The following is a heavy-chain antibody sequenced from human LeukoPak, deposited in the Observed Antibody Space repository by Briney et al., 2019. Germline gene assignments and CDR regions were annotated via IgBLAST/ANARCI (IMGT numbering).Heavy chain of an antibody. CDR1: GFTFDGYA. V-gene: IGHV3-9*01. Sequence: GGSLRLSCAASGFTFDGYAMHWVRQAPGKGLEWVSGISWNSGSIGYADSVKGRFTISRDNAKNSLYLQMNSLRAEDTAVYYCAGYYYDSSGYYRDNAFDIWGQGTMVTVSS. CDR3: AGYYYDSSGYYRDNAFDI. D-gene: IGHD3-22*01. J-gene: IGHJ3*02. CDR2: ISWNSGSI.